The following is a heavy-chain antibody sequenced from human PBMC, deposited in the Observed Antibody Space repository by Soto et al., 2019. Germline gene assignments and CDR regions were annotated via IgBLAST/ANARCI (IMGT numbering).Heavy chain of an antibody. CDR1: GFTFSSFF. CDR2: IGANGGGT. CDR3: ARDPNGDYLGAFDF. J-gene: IGHJ3*01. D-gene: IGHD4-17*01. Sequence: EVQLLEPGGGLVQPGGSLRLSCAASGFTFSSFFMSWVRQAPGKGLDWVSGIGANGGGTYYADSVTGRFIISRDNSKNTLYLQMNSLRSEDTAVYYCARDPNGDYLGAFDFWGQKTMVTVSS. V-gene: IGHV3-23*01.